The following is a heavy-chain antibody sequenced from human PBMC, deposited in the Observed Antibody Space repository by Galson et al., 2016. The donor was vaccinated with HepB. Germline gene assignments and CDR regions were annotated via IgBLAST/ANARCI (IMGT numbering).Heavy chain of an antibody. CDR2: MNPNTGNT. J-gene: IGHJ5*02. CDR1: GYTLTSYD. D-gene: IGHD3-10*01. V-gene: IGHV1-8*01. Sequence: SVKVSCKASGYTLTSYDINWVRQATGQGLEWMGWMNPNTGNTGYVQKFQGRVTMTRNTSISTAYMELSSLGSDDTAVYYCTRSGRGYYGSGRWFDAWGQGTLVTVSS. CDR3: TRSGRGYYGSGRWFDA.